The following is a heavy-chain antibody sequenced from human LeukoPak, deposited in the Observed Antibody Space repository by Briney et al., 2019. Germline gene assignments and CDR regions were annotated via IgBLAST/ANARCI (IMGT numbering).Heavy chain of an antibody. D-gene: IGHD4-17*01. CDR1: GGSISSNNYY. CDR2: IFYSGST. Sequence: SETLSLTCTVSGGSISSNNYYWGWIRQPPGKGLEWIGSIFYSGSTYYNPSLKSRVTISVDTSKNQFSLKLTPVTAADTAVYYCARHHRLRCANDAFDIWGRGTMVTVSS. J-gene: IGHJ3*02. CDR3: ARHHRLRCANDAFDI. V-gene: IGHV4-39*01.